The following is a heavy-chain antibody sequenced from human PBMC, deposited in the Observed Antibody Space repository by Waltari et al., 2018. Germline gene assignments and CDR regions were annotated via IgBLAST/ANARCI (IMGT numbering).Heavy chain of an antibody. CDR3: GREDYGSGADAFDI. Sequence: QVQLVESGGGVVQPGGSLRLSCAASGFTFSSSVLHWVRQAPGKGVEWVAAISYDGGNEFYGDSVKGRFTVSRDSSKNTLYLQMNSLRAEDTAVYYCGREDYGSGADAFDIWGQGTTVTVSS. CDR1: GFTFSSSV. CDR2: ISYDGGNE. D-gene: IGHD2-15*01. V-gene: IGHV3-30*01. J-gene: IGHJ3*02.